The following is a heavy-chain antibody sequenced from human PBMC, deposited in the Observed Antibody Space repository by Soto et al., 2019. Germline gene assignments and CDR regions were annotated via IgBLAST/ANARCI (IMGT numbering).Heavy chain of an antibody. V-gene: IGHV4-34*01. CDR1: GWSFSGYY. J-gene: IGHJ4*02. CDR2: INHSGST. CDR3: GRDKYSSGFDY. D-gene: IGHD6-19*01. Sequence: SETLSLTCAFYGWSFSGYYWSWIRQPPGKGLEWIGEINHSGSTNYNPSLKSRVTISVDTSKNQFSLKLSSVTAADTAVYYCGRDKYSSGFDYWGQGTLVTVSS.